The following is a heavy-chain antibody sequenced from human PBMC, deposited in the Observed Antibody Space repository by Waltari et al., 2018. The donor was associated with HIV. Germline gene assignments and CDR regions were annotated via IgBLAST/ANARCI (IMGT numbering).Heavy chain of an antibody. J-gene: IGHJ4*02. CDR3: AKTGYGDYGRDD. D-gene: IGHD4-17*01. CDR2: ISYDGSNK. CDR1: GFTLSSYG. V-gene: IGHV3-30*18. Sequence: QVQLVESGGGVVQPGRSLRLSCAASGFTLSSYGMHWVRQAPGKGLEWVAVISYDGSNKFYTDSVKGRFTISRDNSKNTLYLQMNSLRAEETAVYYCAKTGYGDYGRDDWGQGTLVTVSS.